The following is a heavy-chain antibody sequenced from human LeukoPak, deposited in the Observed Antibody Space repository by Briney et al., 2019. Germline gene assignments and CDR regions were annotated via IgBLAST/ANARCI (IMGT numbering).Heavy chain of an antibody. V-gene: IGHV3-9*01. J-gene: IGHJ4*02. D-gene: IGHD4-17*01. CDR2: ISWNSGSI. CDR3: AKALGSTVTTRTYFDY. Sequence: GGSLRLSCAASGFTFDDYAMHWVRQAPGKGLEWVSGISWNSGSIGYADSVRGRFTISRDNAGNSLYLQMNSLRPEDTALYYCAKALGSTVTTRTYFDYWGQGTLVTVSS. CDR1: GFTFDDYA.